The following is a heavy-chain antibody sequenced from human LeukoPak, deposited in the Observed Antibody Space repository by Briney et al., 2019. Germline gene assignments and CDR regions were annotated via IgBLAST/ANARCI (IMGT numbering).Heavy chain of an antibody. Sequence: GGSLRLSCAASGFIFSNYGMHWVRQAPGKGLEWVAVISYDGSNKYYADSVKGRFTISRDNSKNTLYLQMNSLRPEDTAVYYCAKDRYSSSFDHWGQGTLVTVSS. CDR2: ISYDGSNK. D-gene: IGHD6-13*01. CDR1: GFIFSNYG. J-gene: IGHJ4*02. CDR3: AKDRYSSSFDH. V-gene: IGHV3-30*18.